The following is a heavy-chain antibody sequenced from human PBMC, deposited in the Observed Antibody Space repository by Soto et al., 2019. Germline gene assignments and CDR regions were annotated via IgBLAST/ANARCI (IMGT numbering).Heavy chain of an antibody. V-gene: IGHV1-18*01. D-gene: IGHD3-9*01. CDR2: IYPKEDRA. CDR1: GYIFKNYG. CDR3: ARDLDSDLDY. Sequence: QVQLVQSEAEVQKPGASVKVSCKTSGYIFKNYGISWVRQAPGQGLEWLGWIYPKEDRANIAQNFQGRVTLTTDTPTSTAYIELRSLRFDDSAVYFCARDLDSDLDYWGQGTLVTVSS. J-gene: IGHJ4*02.